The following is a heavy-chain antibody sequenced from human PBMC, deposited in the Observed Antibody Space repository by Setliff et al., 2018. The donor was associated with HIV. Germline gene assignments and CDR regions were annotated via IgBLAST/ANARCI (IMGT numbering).Heavy chain of an antibody. V-gene: IGHV1-18*01. CDR3: ARDHCSSSGCYEYSYYGMDV. CDR2: ISAYNGNT. Sequence: ASVKVSCKASGYTFTSYGLSWVRQAPGQGLEWMGWISAYNGNTNYAQKLQGRVTMTTDTSTSTAYMELRSLRSDDTAVYYCARDHCSSSGCYEYSYYGMDVWGQGTTVTVSS. D-gene: IGHD2-2*01. CDR1: GYTFTSYG. J-gene: IGHJ6*02.